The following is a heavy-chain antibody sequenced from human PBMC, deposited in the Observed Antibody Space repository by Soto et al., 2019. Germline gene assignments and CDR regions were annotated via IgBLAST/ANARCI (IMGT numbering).Heavy chain of an antibody. D-gene: IGHD6-6*01. J-gene: IGHJ4*02. CDR3: ATIVDQITSSSAY. CDR1: GGALSTYA. CDR2: IIPIFGAP. V-gene: IGHV1-69*01. Sequence: QVLLVQSGAEVKKPGSSVKVSCKTSGGALSTYAVSWVRQAPGQGLEWMGGIIPIFGAPTYAQKFQGRVTITADESTSTAYMELNSLRSEDTAVYYCATIVDQITSSSAYWGQGTLVTVSS.